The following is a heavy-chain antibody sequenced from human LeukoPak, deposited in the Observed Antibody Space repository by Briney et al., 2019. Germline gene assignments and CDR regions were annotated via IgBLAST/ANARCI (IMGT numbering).Heavy chain of an antibody. V-gene: IGHV3-30*02. Sequence: PGGSLRLSCAASGFTFSSYGMHWVRQAPGKGLEWVAFIRYDGSNKYYADSVKGRFTISRDNSKNTLYLHMNSLRVEDTAVYYCATYGSGSPLDGYWGQGTLVTVSS. D-gene: IGHD3-10*01. CDR1: GFTFSSYG. CDR2: IRYDGSNK. CDR3: ATYGSGSPLDGY. J-gene: IGHJ4*02.